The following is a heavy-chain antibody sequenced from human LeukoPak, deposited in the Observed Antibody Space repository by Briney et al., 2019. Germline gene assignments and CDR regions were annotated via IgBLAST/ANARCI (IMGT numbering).Heavy chain of an antibody. D-gene: IGHD2-15*01. CDR2: ISSNGGRT. CDR1: GFTFSSYA. V-gene: IGHV3-64D*06. J-gene: IGHJ4*02. Sequence: GGSLRLSSLASGFTFSSYAMHWVRQAPGEGLEYVSAISSNGGRTYYADSVKGRFTISGDNSKNTLYLQMSRLRAEDTAVYYSHCSGGSCLGDYWGQGTLVTVSS. CDR3: HCSGGSCLGDY.